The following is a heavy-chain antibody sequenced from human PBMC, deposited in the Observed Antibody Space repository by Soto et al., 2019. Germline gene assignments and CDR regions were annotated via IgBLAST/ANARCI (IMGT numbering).Heavy chain of an antibody. J-gene: IGHJ4*02. Sequence: XETLSLTFNVSGFSISDTSYYWGWIRQAPGKGLEWIGTIYFSGSTFYNPSLKSRLTISLDTSKNQFSLRLSSVTAADTAVYYCARHGSYWGQGTLVTVSS. CDR2: IYFSGST. V-gene: IGHV4-39*01. CDR3: ARHGSY. CDR1: GFSISDTSYY.